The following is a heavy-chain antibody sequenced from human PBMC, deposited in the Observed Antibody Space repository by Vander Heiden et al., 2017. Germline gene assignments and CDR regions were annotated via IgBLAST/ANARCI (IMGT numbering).Heavy chain of an antibody. D-gene: IGHD3-16*01. CDR1: GFTFSSYA. Sequence: EVQLLESGGGLVQPGGSLRLSCAASGFTFSSYAMSWVRQAPGKGLGWVSTITTSGGSTYYADSVKGRFTISRDSSKNTLYLQMNSLRAEDTAVYYCAKVGGALQNPSDYWGQGTLVTVSS. J-gene: IGHJ4*02. CDR3: AKVGGALQNPSDY. CDR2: ITTSGGST. V-gene: IGHV3-23*01.